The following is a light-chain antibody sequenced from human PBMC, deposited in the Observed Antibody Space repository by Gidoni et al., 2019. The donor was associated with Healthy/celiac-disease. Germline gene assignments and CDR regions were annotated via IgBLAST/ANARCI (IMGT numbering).Light chain of an antibody. Sequence: EIVMTQSPATLSVSPGERATLPCRASQSVSSNLAWYQQKPGQAPRLLIYGASTRATSIPARCSGSGSGTEFTLTISSLQSEDFAVYYCQQYNNWPPWTFGQGTKVEIK. CDR3: QQYNNWPPWT. V-gene: IGKV3-15*01. CDR2: GAS. CDR1: QSVSSN. J-gene: IGKJ1*01.